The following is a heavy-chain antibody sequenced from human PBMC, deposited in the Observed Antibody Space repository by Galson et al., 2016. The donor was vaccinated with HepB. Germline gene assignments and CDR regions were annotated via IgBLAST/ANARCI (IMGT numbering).Heavy chain of an antibody. CDR2: IWHDGSKK. D-gene: IGHD6-19*01. CDR1: GFTFKTYA. Sequence: SLRLSCAASGFTFKTYAMHWVRQAPGKGLDWVAVIWHDGSKKYFADSTKGRFTVSRDNPKNTLYLQMNSLSVEDTAVYYCARGDPWYSSGWGPDYWGQGTLVAVSP. J-gene: IGHJ4*02. CDR3: ARGDPWYSSGWGPDY. V-gene: IGHV3-33*01.